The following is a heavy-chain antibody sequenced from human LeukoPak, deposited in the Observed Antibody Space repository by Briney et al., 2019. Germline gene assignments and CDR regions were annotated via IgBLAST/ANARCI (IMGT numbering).Heavy chain of an antibody. D-gene: IGHD4-17*01. Sequence: GASVKVSCKASGYTFTRYDINWVRQATGQGLEWMGWINPNSGGTNYAQKFQGRVTMTRDTSISTAYMELSRLRSDDTAVYYCASGRDYGDERGAFDIWGQGTMVSVSS. CDR3: ASGRDYGDERGAFDI. CDR2: INPNSGGT. V-gene: IGHV1-2*02. J-gene: IGHJ3*02. CDR1: GYTFTRYD.